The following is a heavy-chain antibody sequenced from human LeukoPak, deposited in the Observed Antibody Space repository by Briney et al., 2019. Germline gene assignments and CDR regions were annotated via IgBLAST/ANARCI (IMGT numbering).Heavy chain of an antibody. V-gene: IGHV3-21*01. Sequence: GGSLRLSCAASGFTFSSYSMNWVRQAPGKGLEWVSSISSSGSNIKYADSVKGRFTISRGNAKNSVYLQMNSLRAEDTAVYYCARDIKGQYQDAFDIWGQGTMVTVSS. CDR1: GFTFSSYS. D-gene: IGHD2-2*01. CDR2: ISSSGSNI. CDR3: ARDIKGQYQDAFDI. J-gene: IGHJ3*02.